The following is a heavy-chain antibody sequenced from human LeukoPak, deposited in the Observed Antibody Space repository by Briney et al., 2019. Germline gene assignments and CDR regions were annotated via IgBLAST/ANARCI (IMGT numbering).Heavy chain of an antibody. CDR1: GDSVSSNSAA. CDR3: ARVVVVPAAMVGYYYYYGMDV. J-gene: IGHJ6*02. D-gene: IGHD2-2*01. V-gene: IGHV6-1*01. Sequence: SQTLSLTCAISGDSVSSNSAAWNWIRQSPSRGPEWLGRTYYRSKWYNDYAVSVKSRITINPDTSKNQFSLQVNSVTPEDTAVYYCARVVVVPAAMVGYYYYYGMDVWGQGTTVTVSS. CDR2: TYYRSKWYN.